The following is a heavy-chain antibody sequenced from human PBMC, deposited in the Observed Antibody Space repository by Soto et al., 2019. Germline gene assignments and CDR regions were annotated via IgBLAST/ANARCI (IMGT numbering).Heavy chain of an antibody. CDR2: ISYDGSNK. V-gene: IGHV3-30-3*01. CDR3: ARDEVTMVRGGLKNAVDI. D-gene: IGHD3-10*01. CDR1: GFTFSSYA. J-gene: IGHJ3*02. Sequence: QVQLLESGGGVVQPGRSLRLSCAASGFTFSSYAMHWVRQAPGKGLEWVAVISYDGSNKYYADSVKGRFTISRDNSKNTLYLKMNSLRAEYTAVYYCARDEVTMVRGGLKNAVDIWCQGTIVTDSS.